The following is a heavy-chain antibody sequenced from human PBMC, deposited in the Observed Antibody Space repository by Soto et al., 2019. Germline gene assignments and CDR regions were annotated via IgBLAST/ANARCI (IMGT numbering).Heavy chain of an antibody. J-gene: IGHJ6*02. V-gene: IGHV1-46*01. D-gene: IGHD3-22*01. CDR1: GYTFTSYY. CDR2: INPSGGST. Sequence: ASVKVSCKASGYTFTSYYMHWVRQAPGQGLEWMGIINPSGGSTSYAQKFQGRVTMTRDTSASTVYMELSSLRSEDTAVYYCARVPRNYDSSGYYYMAFSVWGQGTTVTVSS. CDR3: ARVPRNYDSSGYYYMAFSV.